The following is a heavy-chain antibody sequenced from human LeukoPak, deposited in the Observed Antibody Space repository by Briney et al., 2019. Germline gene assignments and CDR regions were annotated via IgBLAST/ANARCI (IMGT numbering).Heavy chain of an antibody. CDR2: INNDGNRI. J-gene: IGHJ4*02. Sequence: GGSLRLSCAASGFTVSNSWMYWVRQAPGKGLMYVSEINNDGNRIRYVDSVKGRFTISRDGAKNTLFLQMNSLRDDDTAMYYCARGGLPGGFDYWGQGILVTVSS. CDR1: GFTVSNSW. V-gene: IGHV3-74*01. D-gene: IGHD7-27*01. CDR3: ARGGLPGGFDY.